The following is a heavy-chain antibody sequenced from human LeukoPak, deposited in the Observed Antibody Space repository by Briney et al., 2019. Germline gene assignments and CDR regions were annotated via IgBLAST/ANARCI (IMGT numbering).Heavy chain of an antibody. D-gene: IGHD4-17*01. CDR2: ANGDASST. CDR1: GFTFSNHW. V-gene: IGHV3-74*01. Sequence: HRGSLRLSCAASGFTFSNHWMHWVRQAPGKGLVWVSRANGDASSTNYADSVKGRFTISRDNTKNTLYLQMNSLRAEDTAVYSCAGATVTTGALDIWGQGTLVTVSS. CDR3: AGATVTTGALDI. J-gene: IGHJ3*02.